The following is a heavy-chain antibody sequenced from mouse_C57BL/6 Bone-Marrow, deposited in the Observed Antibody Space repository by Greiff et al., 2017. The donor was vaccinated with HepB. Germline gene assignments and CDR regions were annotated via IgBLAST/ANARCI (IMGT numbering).Heavy chain of an antibody. CDR1: GYTFTSYW. J-gene: IGHJ1*03. D-gene: IGHD2-5*01. Sequence: VQLQQSGAELVKPGASVKLSCKASGYTFTSYWMHWVKQRPGQGLEWIGMIHPNSGSTNYNEKFKSKATLTVDKSSSTAYMQLSSLTSEDSAVYYCAKTNYSNRYFDVWGTGTTVTVSS. CDR3: AKTNYSNRYFDV. V-gene: IGHV1-64*01. CDR2: IHPNSGST.